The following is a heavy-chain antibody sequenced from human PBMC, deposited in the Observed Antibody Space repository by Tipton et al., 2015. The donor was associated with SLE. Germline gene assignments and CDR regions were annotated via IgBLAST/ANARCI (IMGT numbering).Heavy chain of an antibody. CDR2: IYHSGDT. CDR3: ARDPRGVAAAGSLDF. Sequence: TLSLTCAVSGGSISSNNRWSWVRQPPGKGLEWIGQIYHSGDTNYNPSLESRVTISVDKSRNQFSLKLTSVTAADTAVYYCARDPRGVAAAGSLDFWGQGTLVTVSS. J-gene: IGHJ4*02. D-gene: IGHD6-13*01. V-gene: IGHV4-4*02. CDR1: GGSISSNNR.